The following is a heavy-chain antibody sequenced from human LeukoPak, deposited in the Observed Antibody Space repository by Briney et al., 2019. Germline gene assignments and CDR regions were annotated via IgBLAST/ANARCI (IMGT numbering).Heavy chain of an antibody. CDR1: GYTFTSYY. CDR2: INPNSGGT. Sequence: ASVTVSCKASGYTFTSYYMHWVRQAPGHPLEGMGWINPNSGGTNYAQNLQGSVTMTRDTSISTAYMELSRLRSDDTAVYYCASSSIAARFRFDYWGQGTLVTVSS. V-gene: IGHV1-2*02. D-gene: IGHD6-6*01. CDR3: ASSSIAARFRFDY. J-gene: IGHJ4*02.